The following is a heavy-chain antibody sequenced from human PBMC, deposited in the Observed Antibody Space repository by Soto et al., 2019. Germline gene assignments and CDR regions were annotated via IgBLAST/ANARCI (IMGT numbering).Heavy chain of an antibody. J-gene: IGHJ4*02. CDR3: ARAPKVSGSSQTRPDF. D-gene: IGHD6-6*01. CDR1: SGSFSGFY. Sequence: PSETLSLTCSIYSGSFSGFYWSWIRQPPGKRLEWIGEISQSGSTNYNPSLKSRVSISVETSKNQFSLNLTSVTAADTAVYYCARAPKVSGSSQTRPDFWGQGALVTVSS. CDR2: ISQSGST. V-gene: IGHV4-34*01.